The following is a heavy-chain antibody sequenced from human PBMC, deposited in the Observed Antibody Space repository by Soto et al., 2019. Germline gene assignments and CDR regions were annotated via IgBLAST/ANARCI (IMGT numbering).Heavy chain of an antibody. J-gene: IGHJ4*02. CDR3: AKGVREWLVTSDLNY. CDR2: VSHDGRNT. Sequence: VQLVESGGGVVQPGRSLRLSCAASGFTFSDYAMHWVRQAPGKGLEWVAVVSHDGRNTHYADSVKGRFTISRDSSKNEVALEMTGLRAEDTAVYYSAKGVREWLVTSDLNYWGQGAVVTVSS. D-gene: IGHD6-19*01. V-gene: IGHV3-30*18. CDR1: GFTFSDYA.